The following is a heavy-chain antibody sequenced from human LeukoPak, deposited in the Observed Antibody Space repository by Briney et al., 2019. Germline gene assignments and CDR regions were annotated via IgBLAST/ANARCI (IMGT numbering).Heavy chain of an antibody. D-gene: IGHD6-19*01. V-gene: IGHV3-21*01. J-gene: IGHJ4*02. CDR1: GFTFSSYS. CDR3: AVERGSRGWRPYYCDY. CDR2: ISSSGSST. Sequence: GGSLRLSCAASGFTFSSYSTNWVRQAPGPGLGWVSSISSSGSSTFYAASVKGRLTISRDNAKNSLSLHMNSLRAEDTAVYYCAVERGSRGWRPYYCDYWGQGTLVTVSS.